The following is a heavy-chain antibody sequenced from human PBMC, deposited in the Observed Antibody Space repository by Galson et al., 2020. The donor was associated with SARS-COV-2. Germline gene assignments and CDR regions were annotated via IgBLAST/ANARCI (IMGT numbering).Heavy chain of an antibody. Sequence: GGSLRLSCAASGFTYSSYAMSWVRQAPGTGLEWVSAISGSGGITYYADSVKGRFTISRDNSKNTLFLQMSGLRAEDTAVYYCAKPNGGYDFRSGYAFVYWGQGALVTFSS. D-gene: IGHD3-3*01. CDR1: GFTYSSYA. CDR3: AKPNGGYDFRSGYAFVY. V-gene: IGHV3-23*01. CDR2: ISGSGGIT. J-gene: IGHJ4*02.